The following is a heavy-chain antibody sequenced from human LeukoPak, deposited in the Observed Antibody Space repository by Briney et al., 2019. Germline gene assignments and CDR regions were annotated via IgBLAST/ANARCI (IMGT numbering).Heavy chain of an antibody. CDR1: GGSISRYY. CDR3: ARETSQKGAHYMDV. V-gene: IGHV4-59*01. D-gene: IGHD3-16*01. Sequence: SETLSLTCAVSGGSISRYYWSWIRQPPGKGLEWIGYIYYSGSTNYNPSLKSRVTISVDTSKNQFSLKLSSVTAADTAVYYCARETSQKGAHYMDVWGKGTTVTISS. J-gene: IGHJ6*03. CDR2: IYYSGST.